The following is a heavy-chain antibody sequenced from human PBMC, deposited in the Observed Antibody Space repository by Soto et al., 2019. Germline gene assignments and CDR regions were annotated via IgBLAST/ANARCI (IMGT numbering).Heavy chain of an antibody. CDR3: ARVNGSGGSCLFGCAFDI. D-gene: IGHD2-15*01. J-gene: IGHJ3*02. CDR2: IYSGGST. Sequence: GGSLRLSCAASGFTVSSNYMSWVRQAPGKGLEWVSVIYSGGSTYYADSVKGRFTISRHNSKNTLYLQMNSLRAEDTAVYYCARVNGSGGSCLFGCAFDIWGQGTMVTISS. V-gene: IGHV3-53*04. CDR1: GFTVSSNY.